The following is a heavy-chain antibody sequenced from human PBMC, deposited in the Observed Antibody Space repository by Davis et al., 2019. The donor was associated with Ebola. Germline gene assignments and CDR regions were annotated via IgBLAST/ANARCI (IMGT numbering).Heavy chain of an antibody. CDR2: ISSSSSYI. D-gene: IGHD6-19*01. J-gene: IGHJ4*02. V-gene: IGHV3-21*01. CDR3: VSSSGWYGDY. CDR1: GFTFTNYV. Sequence: GGSLRLSCAASGFTFTNYVMSWLRQAPGKGLEWVSSISSSSSYIYYADSVKGRFTISRDNAKNSLYLQMNSLRAEDTAVYYCVSSSGWYGDYWGQGTLVTVSS.